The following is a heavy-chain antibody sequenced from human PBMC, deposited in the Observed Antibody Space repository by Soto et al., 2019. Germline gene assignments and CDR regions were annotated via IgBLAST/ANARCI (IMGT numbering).Heavy chain of an antibody. V-gene: IGHV4-59*01. Sequence: SETLSLTCTVSGGSISSYYWSWIRQPPGKGLEWIGYIYYSGSTNYNPSLKGRVTISVDTSKNQLSLKLSSVTAADTAVYYCARGSYYTNWFDPWGQGTLVTVSS. J-gene: IGHJ5*02. CDR1: GGSISSYY. CDR2: IYYSGST. CDR3: ARGSYYTNWFDP. D-gene: IGHD3-10*01.